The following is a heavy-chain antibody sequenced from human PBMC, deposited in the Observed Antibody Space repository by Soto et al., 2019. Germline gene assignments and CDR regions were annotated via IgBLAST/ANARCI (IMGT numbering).Heavy chain of an antibody. D-gene: IGHD6-19*01. CDR1: GYTFTSYY. V-gene: IGHV1-46*01. CDR2: INPSGGST. Sequence: ASVKVSCKASGYTFTSYYMHWVRQAPGQGLEWMGIINPSGGSTSYEQKFQGRVTMTRDTSTSTVYMELSSLRSEDTAVYYCARENSPIAVAVYYYYYGMDVWGQGTTVTVYS. J-gene: IGHJ6*02. CDR3: ARENSPIAVAVYYYYYGMDV.